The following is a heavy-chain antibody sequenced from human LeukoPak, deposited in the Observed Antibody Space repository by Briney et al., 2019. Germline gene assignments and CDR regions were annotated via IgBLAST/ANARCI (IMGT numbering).Heavy chain of an antibody. J-gene: IGHJ4*02. V-gene: IGHV3-23*01. CDR2: ISGSGGST. D-gene: IGHD4-17*01. CDR1: GFTFSSYA. CDR3: AKDLSGDYVVDY. Sequence: GGSLRLSCAASGFTFSSYAMNWVRQAPGKGLEWVSGISGSGGSTYYADSVKGRFTISRDNSKNTLYLQLNSLRAEDTAVYYCAKDLSGDYVVDYWGQGTLVTVSS.